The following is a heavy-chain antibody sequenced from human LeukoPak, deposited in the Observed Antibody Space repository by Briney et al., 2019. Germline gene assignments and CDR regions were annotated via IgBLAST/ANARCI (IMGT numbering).Heavy chain of an antibody. J-gene: IGHJ3*02. Sequence: SEILSLTCAVYGGSFSGYYWSWIRQPPGKGLEWIGEINHSGSTNYNPSLKSRVTISVDTSKNQFSLKLSSVTAADTAVHYCSRDRTTDAFAIWGQGTMVTVSS. CDR2: INHSGST. V-gene: IGHV4-34*01. CDR3: SRDRTTDAFAI. D-gene: IGHD4-11*01. CDR1: GGSFSGYY.